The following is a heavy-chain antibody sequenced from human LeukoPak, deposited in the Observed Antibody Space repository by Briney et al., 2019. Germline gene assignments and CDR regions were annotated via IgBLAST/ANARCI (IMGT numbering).Heavy chain of an antibody. D-gene: IGHD3-9*01. J-gene: IGHJ4*02. CDR1: GFTFSSYE. CDR3: ARGDHVLRYFDWFFDY. Sequence: GGSLRLSCAAPGFTFSSYEMNWVRQAPGKGLEWVSYISSSGSTIYYADSVKGRFTISRDNAKNSLYLQMNSLRAEDTAVYYCARGDHVLRYFDWFFDYWGQGTLVTVSS. CDR2: ISSSGSTI. V-gene: IGHV3-48*03.